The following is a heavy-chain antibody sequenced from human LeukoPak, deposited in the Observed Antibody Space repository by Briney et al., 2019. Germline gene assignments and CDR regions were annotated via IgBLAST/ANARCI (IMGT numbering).Heavy chain of an antibody. CDR3: ARESNPNRYCSSTSCYTGYYYYGMDV. CDR2: INPSGGST. J-gene: IGHJ6*02. Sequence: GASVKVSCKASGYTFTSYYMHWVRQAPGQGLEWMGIINPSGGSTSYAQKFQGRVTMTRDTSTSTVYMELSSLRSEDTAVYYCARESNPNRYCSSTSCYTGYYYYGMDVWGQGTTVTVSS. V-gene: IGHV1-46*01. D-gene: IGHD2-2*02. CDR1: GYTFTSYY.